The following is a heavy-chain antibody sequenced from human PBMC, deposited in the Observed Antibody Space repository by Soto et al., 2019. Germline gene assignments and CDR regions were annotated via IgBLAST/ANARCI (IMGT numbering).Heavy chain of an antibody. J-gene: IGHJ3*02. CDR2: ISSSSSTI. Sequence: GGSLRLSCAASGFTFSSYSMNWVRQAPGKGLEWVSYISSSSSTIYYADSVKGRFTISRDNAKNSLYLQMNSLRAEDTAVYYCAQLYGSGSYYNLDAFDIWGQGTMVTVSS. CDR3: AQLYGSGSYYNLDAFDI. V-gene: IGHV3-48*01. D-gene: IGHD3-10*01. CDR1: GFTFSSYS.